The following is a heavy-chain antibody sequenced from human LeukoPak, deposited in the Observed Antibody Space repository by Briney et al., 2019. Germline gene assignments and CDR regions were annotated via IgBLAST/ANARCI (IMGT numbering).Heavy chain of an antibody. J-gene: IGHJ3*02. Sequence: SETLSLTCTVSGGSISSSSYYWGWIRQPPGKGLEWIGSIYYSGSTYYNPSLKSRVTISVDTSKNQFSLKLSSVTAADTAVYYCARPTRSSSGWRDDAFDIWGQGTMVTFSS. V-gene: IGHV4-39*01. CDR3: ARPTRSSSGWRDDAFDI. CDR1: GGSISSSSYY. CDR2: IYYSGST. D-gene: IGHD6-19*01.